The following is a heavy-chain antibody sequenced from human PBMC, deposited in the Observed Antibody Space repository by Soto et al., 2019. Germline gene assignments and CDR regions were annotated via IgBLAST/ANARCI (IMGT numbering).Heavy chain of an antibody. CDR3: AHRVLRTVFGLVTTNAIYFDF. J-gene: IGHJ4*02. CDR1: GFSLTTRGVG. V-gene: IGHV2-5*02. D-gene: IGHD3-3*01. Sequence: QITLNESGPTQVKPRQTLTLTCTFSGFSLTTRGVGVGWIRQSPVKAPDWLALIYWDDDKRYSPSLKSRLNITNDTSKQQVVLKMADLDPADTATYYCAHRVLRTVFGLVTTNAIYFDFWGQGSPVAVYS. CDR2: IYWDDDK.